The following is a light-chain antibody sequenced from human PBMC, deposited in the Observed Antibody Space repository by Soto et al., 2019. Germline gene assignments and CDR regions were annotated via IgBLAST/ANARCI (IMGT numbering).Light chain of an antibody. V-gene: IGLV2-14*01. Sequence: QSALTQPASVSGSPGQSITISCTGTSSDVGGYDYVAWYQQHPGKAPKLMIYDVGNRPSGISNRFSGSKSGNTASLTISWLQAEDEADYYCTSYAGSSSWIFGGGTKLTVL. J-gene: IGLJ2*01. CDR1: SSDVGGYDY. CDR3: TSYAGSSSWI. CDR2: DVG.